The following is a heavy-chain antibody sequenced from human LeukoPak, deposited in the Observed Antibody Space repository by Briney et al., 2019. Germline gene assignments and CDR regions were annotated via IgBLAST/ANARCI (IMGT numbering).Heavy chain of an antibody. CDR2: ISYDGSNK. CDR3: AKDLKGCDYVHSYYFDY. V-gene: IGHV3-30*18. CDR1: GFTFSSYG. J-gene: IGHJ4*02. Sequence: GGSLRLSCAASGFTFSSYGMHWVRQAPGKGLEWVAVISYDGSNKYYADSVKGRFTISRDNSKNTLYLQMNSLRAEDTAVYYCAKDLKGCDYVHSYYFDYWGQGTLVTVSS. D-gene: IGHD4-17*01.